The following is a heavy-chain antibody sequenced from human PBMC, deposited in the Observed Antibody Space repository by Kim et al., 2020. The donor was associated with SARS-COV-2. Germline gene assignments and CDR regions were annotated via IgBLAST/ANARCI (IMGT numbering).Heavy chain of an antibody. J-gene: IGHJ1*01. CDR1: GGSFSGYY. CDR2: INHSGST. Sequence: SETLSLTCAVYGGSFSGYYWSWIRQPPGKGLEWIGEINHSGSTNYNPSLKSRVTISVDTSKNQFSLKLSSVTAADTAVYYCARGRTMVRGVILPPYFQHWGQGTLVTVSS. CDR3: ARGRTMVRGVILPPYFQH. V-gene: IGHV4-34*01. D-gene: IGHD3-10*01.